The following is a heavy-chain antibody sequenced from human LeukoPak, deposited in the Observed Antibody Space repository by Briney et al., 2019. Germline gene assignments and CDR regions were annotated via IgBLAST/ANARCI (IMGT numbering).Heavy chain of an antibody. CDR1: GFTFSSYW. V-gene: IGHV3-7*01. D-gene: IGHD4-23*01. J-gene: IGHJ6*03. CDR2: IKQDGSEK. Sequence: GGSLRLSCAASGFTFSSYWMSWVRQAPGKGLEWVANIKQDGSEKYYVDSVKGRFTISRDNSKNTLYLQMNSLRAEDTALYYCARDGDTVLTRGYYYYMDVWGKGTTVTVSS. CDR3: ARDGDTVLTRGYYYYMDV.